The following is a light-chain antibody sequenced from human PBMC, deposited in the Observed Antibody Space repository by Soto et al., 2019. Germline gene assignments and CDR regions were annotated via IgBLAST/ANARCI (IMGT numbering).Light chain of an antibody. J-gene: IGLJ2*01. V-gene: IGLV1-40*01. CDR3: QSYDSSLSGSRV. CDR1: SSNIGAGYD. Sequence: QSVLTQPPSVSGAPGQRVTISCTGSSSNIGAGYDVHWYQQLPGTAPKLLIYGNINRPSGVPDRFSGSKSGTSASLAITGLQAEDEADYYCQSYDSSLSGSRVFGGGTKLPVL. CDR2: GNI.